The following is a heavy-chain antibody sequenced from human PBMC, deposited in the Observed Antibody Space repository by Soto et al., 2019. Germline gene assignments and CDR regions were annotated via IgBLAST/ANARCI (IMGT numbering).Heavy chain of an antibody. Sequence: GESLKISCKGSGYSFTSYWIGWVRQMPGKGLEGRGIIYPGDSDTRYSPTFQGQVHISADKPISTAYLQWSSLKASDTAMYYCARQFVTGTIDYWGQGTLVTVSS. J-gene: IGHJ4*02. CDR2: IYPGDSDT. CDR3: ARQFVTGTIDY. CDR1: GYSFTSYW. V-gene: IGHV5-51*01. D-gene: IGHD1-7*01.